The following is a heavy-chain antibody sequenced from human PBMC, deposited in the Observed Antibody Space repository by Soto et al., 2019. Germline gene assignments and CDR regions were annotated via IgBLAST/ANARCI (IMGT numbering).Heavy chain of an antibody. CDR2: ISSSSSYI. CDR1: GANFSNYS. CDR3: ATYRIAVAGPFDY. J-gene: IGHJ4*02. V-gene: IGHV3-21*01. D-gene: IGHD6-19*01. Sequence: PVGSLRLSYAVSGANFSNYSVSCVRQAPGKGLEWVSSISSSSSYIYYADSVKGRFTISRDNAKNSLYLQMNSLRAEDTAVDYCATYRIAVAGPFDYGGPRTLVTVSS.